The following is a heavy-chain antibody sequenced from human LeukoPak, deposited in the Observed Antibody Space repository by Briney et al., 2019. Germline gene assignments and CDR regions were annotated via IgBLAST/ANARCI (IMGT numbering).Heavy chain of an antibody. J-gene: IGHJ4*02. CDR3: AKTVTAIAPWYFDY. V-gene: IGHV4-39*01. D-gene: IGHD2-21*02. Sequence: SETLSLTCTVSGGSISSSSYYWGWIRQPPGKGLEWIGSMYYSGSTYYNPSLKGRVTMSVDTSKNQFSLKLSSVTAADTAVYYCAKTVTAIAPWYFDYWGQGTLVTVSS. CDR2: MYYSGST. CDR1: GGSISSSSYY.